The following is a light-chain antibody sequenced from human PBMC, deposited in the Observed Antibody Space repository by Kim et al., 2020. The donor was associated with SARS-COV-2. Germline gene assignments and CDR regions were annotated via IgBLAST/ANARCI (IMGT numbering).Light chain of an antibody. CDR3: QAWDSSTWV. CDR2: QDS. J-gene: IGLJ3*02. CDR1: KLGDKY. V-gene: IGLV3-1*01. Sequence: VSPGQTPSITCSGDKLGDKYACWYQQKPGQSPVLVIYQDSKRPSGIPERFSGSNSGNTATLTISGTQAMDEADYYCQAWDSSTWVFGGGTQLTVL.